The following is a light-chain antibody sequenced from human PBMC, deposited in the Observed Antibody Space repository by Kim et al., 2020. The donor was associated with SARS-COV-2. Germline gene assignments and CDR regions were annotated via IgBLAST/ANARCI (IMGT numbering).Light chain of an antibody. Sequence: SASINCQSCQTVLYSSNNKNYLAWYPQKPGQPPKLLIYWASTRESGVPDRFSGSGSGTDFTLTISSLQAEDVAVYYCQQYYSSPVTFGQGTKLEI. CDR2: WAS. V-gene: IGKV4-1*01. CDR3: QQYYSSPVT. J-gene: IGKJ2*01. CDR1: QTVLYSSNNKNY.